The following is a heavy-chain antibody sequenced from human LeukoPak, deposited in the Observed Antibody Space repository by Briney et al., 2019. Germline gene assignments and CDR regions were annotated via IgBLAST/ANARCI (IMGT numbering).Heavy chain of an antibody. D-gene: IGHD3-22*01. CDR2: INHSGST. CDR1: GGSFSGYY. CDR3: ARAHSSGYPRFDY. V-gene: IGHV4-34*01. Sequence: PSETLSLTCAVYGGSFSGYYWSWIRQPPGKGLEWSGEINHSGSTNYNPSLKSRVTISLDTSKNQFSLKLSSVTAADTAVYYCARAHSSGYPRFDYWGQGTLVTVSS. J-gene: IGHJ4*02.